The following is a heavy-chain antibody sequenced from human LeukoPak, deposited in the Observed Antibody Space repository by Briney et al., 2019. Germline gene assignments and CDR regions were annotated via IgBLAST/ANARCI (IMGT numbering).Heavy chain of an antibody. CDR1: GFTFSSYG. Sequence: PGGPLRLSCAASGFTFSSYGMHWVRQAPGKGLEWVSGVSAGDGSAYYADSVKGRFTISRDNSKNTLYLQMNTLRAEDTAVYYCASTDYYDSSGYYREYYFNYWGQGTLVTVSS. CDR2: VSAGDGSA. CDR3: ASTDYYDSSGYYREYYFNY. D-gene: IGHD3-22*01. V-gene: IGHV3-23*01. J-gene: IGHJ4*02.